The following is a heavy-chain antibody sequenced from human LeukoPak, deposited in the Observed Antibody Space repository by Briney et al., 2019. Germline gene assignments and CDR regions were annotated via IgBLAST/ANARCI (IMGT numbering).Heavy chain of an antibody. J-gene: IGHJ4*02. D-gene: IGHD3-22*01. CDR3: AREDYYDSGSNDY. V-gene: IGHV1-2*02. CDR1: GYTFTDYY. Sequence: ASVKVSCKASGYTFTDYYVHWVRQAPGQGLEWMGWINPHSGGTNFAQKFQGRVTMTRDTSISTAYMELSSLRSEDTAVYYCAREDYYDSGSNDYWGQGTLVTVSS. CDR2: INPHSGGT.